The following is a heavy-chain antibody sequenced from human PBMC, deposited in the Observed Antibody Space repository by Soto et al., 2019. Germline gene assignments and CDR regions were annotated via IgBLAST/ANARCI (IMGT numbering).Heavy chain of an antibody. D-gene: IGHD6-19*01. V-gene: IGHV3-9*01. CDR2: INWNSNSI. CDR3: AKDGDSSGWSDFES. Sequence: EVLLVESGGGLVQPGRSLRLSCVASGFIFHDYSMHWVRQAPGKGLEWVSGINWNSNSIGYVDSVKGRFTISRDNAKNSLSLQMNNLRPEDTALYYCAKDGDSSGWSDFESWGQGTLVTVSS. CDR1: GFIFHDYS. J-gene: IGHJ4*02.